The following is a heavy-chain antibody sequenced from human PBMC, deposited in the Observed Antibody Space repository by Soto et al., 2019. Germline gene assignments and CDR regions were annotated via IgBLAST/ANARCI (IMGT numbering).Heavy chain of an antibody. CDR1: GSSISSGSY. J-gene: IGHJ4*02. D-gene: IGHD3-22*01. CDR3: ARDKYYYDTSGYRNFDY. Sequence: SETLSLTCAVSGSSISSGSYWGWIRQPPGKGLEWIGSIYHSGSTYYNPSLKSRVSIPVDMSKNQFSLKLTSVTAADTAVYYCARDKYYYDTSGYRNFDYWGQGTLVTVSS. CDR2: IYHSGST. V-gene: IGHV4-38-2*02.